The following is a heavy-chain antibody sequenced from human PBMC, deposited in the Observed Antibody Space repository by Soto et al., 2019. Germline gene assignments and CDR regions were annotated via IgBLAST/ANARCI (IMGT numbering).Heavy chain of an antibody. CDR2: LYSGGNT. Sequence: GGSLRLSCVASGFTVNSNHMSWVRQAPGKGLEWVSVLYSGGNTNYADSVKGRFIISRDSAKNTLYLQMNSLRVEDTAVYYCAAALGSGSSAGIYWGQGTLVTVSS. V-gene: IGHV3-53*01. CDR1: GFTVNSNH. J-gene: IGHJ4*02. CDR3: AAALGSGSSAGIY. D-gene: IGHD6-6*01.